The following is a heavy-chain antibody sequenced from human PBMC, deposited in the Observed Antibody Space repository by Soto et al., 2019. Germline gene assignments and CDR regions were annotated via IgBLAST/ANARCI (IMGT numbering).Heavy chain of an antibody. J-gene: IGHJ5*02. CDR1: GGSFSGYY. V-gene: IGHV4-34*01. Sequence: QVQLQQWGAGLLKPSETLSLTCAVYGGSFSGYYWSWIRQPPGKGLEWIGENNHSGSTNYNPSLKSRVTISVDTSKNQFSLKLSSVTAADTAVYYCARAPPSNHWGQGTLVTVSS. CDR2: NNHSGST. CDR3: ARAPPSNH.